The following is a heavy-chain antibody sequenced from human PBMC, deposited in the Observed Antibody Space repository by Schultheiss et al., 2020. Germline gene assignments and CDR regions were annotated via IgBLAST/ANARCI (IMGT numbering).Heavy chain of an antibody. Sequence: WGSLRLSCPASGFTFSSYGMHWVRQAPGKGLEWVAVIWYDGSNKYYADSVKGRFTISRDNSKNTLYLQMNSLRAEDTAVYYCARGWVVITDWGQGTLVTVSS. J-gene: IGHJ4*02. CDR1: GFTFSSYG. V-gene: IGHV3-33*01. CDR3: ARGWVVITD. CDR2: IWYDGSNK. D-gene: IGHD3-22*01.